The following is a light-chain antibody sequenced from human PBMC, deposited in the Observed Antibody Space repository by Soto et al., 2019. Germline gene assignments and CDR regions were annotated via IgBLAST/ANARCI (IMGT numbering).Light chain of an antibody. CDR2: DAS. CDR1: QSVSSN. J-gene: IGKJ4*01. CDR3: QQRNDWVT. V-gene: IGKV3-11*01. Sequence: EIVMTQSPATLSVSPGERATLSCRASQSVSSNLAWYQQKPGQAPRLLIYDASNRATGIPARFSGSGSGTDFILTISSLEPEDSGVYYCQQRNDWVTFGGGTKVEIK.